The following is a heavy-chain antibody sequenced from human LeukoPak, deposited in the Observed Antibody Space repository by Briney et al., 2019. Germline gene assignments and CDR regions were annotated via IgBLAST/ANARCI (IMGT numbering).Heavy chain of an antibody. Sequence: PSQTLSLTCTVSGGSISSGGYYWSWIRQRPGKGLEWIGYIYYSGSTYYNPSLKSRVTISVDTSKNQFSLKLSSVTAADTAVYYCARGKPVIAAANWFDPWGQGTLVTVSS. CDR2: IYYSGST. J-gene: IGHJ5*02. CDR3: ARGKPVIAAANWFDP. CDR1: GGSISSGGYY. D-gene: IGHD6-13*01. V-gene: IGHV4-31*03.